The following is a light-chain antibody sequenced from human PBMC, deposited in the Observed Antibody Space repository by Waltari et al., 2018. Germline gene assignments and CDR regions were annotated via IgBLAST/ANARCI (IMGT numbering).Light chain of an antibody. Sequence: SYVLTQPPSVSVAPGKTARISCGGNNIGSKSVHWYQQKPGQAPVLVIYDDSDRPSGIPERFSGSNSGNAATLTISRVEAGDEADYYCQVWDSSTHHVVFGGVTKLTVL. CDR2: DDS. J-gene: IGLJ2*01. V-gene: IGLV3-21*04. CDR1: NIGSKS. CDR3: QVWDSSTHHVV.